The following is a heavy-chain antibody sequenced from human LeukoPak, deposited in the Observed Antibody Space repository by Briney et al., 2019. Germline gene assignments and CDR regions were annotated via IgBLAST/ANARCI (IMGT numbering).Heavy chain of an antibody. V-gene: IGHV3-21*01. Sequence: GGSLRLSCADSGFLFSDFIDHTMVWVRQAPGKGLEWVLYISSSSTSISYADSVRGRFSISRDNAQRSLYLHMNSLRDEDTAVYYCAREFSVVGNFDYWGQGTLVIVSS. CDR2: ISSSSTSI. CDR3: AREFSVVGNFDY. D-gene: IGHD2-21*01. J-gene: IGHJ4*02. CDR1: GFLFSDFIDHT.